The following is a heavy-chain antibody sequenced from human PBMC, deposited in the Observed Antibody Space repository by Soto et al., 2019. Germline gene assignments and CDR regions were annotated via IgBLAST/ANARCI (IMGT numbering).Heavy chain of an antibody. J-gene: IGHJ6*02. CDR2: IYYSGST. CDR1: GGYISSYD. D-gene: IGHD5-18*01. Sequence: SETLSLTSTVSGGYISSYDWSWIRQPPGKGLEWIGYIYYSGSTNYNPSLKSRVTISVDTSKNQFSLKLSSVTAADTAVYYCASSPLTYGRGYSYGFYYYYYGMDVWGQGTTVTVSS. CDR3: ASSPLTYGRGYSYGFYYYYYGMDV. V-gene: IGHV4-59*01.